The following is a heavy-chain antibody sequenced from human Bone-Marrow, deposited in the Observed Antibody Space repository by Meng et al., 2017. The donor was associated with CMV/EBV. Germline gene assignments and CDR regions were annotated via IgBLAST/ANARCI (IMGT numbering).Heavy chain of an antibody. V-gene: IGHV3-74*01. Sequence: GGSLRLSCAVSGINFNTYWMHWVRQAPGKGLVWLSRIYSDGISTRYADSVKGRFTISRDNTNNTLYLQMNGLRAEDTAVYYCAKDSSSWYDPYYYYGMDVWGQGTTVTVYS. CDR1: GINFNTYW. CDR2: IYSDGIST. J-gene: IGHJ6*01. CDR3: AKDSSSWYDPYYYYGMDV. D-gene: IGHD6-13*01.